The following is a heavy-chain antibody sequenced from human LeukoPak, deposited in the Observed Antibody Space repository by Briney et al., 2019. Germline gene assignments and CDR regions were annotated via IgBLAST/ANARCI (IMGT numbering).Heavy chain of an antibody. CDR2: IYYSGST. D-gene: IGHD3-3*01. Sequence: SETLSLTCTVSAGSISSNSYYWGWIRQPPGKGLQWIGSIYYSGSTYYNPSLKSRVTISVDTSKNQFSLKLASVTAADTAVYYCARERSGSEIFARSFDIWGQGTMVTVSS. CDR3: ARERSGSEIFARSFDI. J-gene: IGHJ3*02. V-gene: IGHV4-39*07. CDR1: AGSISSNSYY.